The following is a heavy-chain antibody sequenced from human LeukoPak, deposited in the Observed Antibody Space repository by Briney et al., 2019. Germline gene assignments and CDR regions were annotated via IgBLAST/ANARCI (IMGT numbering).Heavy chain of an antibody. CDR2: IYYSGST. D-gene: IGHD3-9*01. CDR1: GGSISSYY. CDR3: ARHIYYFDY. V-gene: IGHV4-59*08. Sequence: PSETLSLTCTVSGGSISSYYWSWIRQPPGKGLEWIGYIYYSGSTNYNPSLKSRVTISVDTSKNQFSLKLSSVTAADTAVHYCARHIYYFDYWGQGTLVTVSS. J-gene: IGHJ4*02.